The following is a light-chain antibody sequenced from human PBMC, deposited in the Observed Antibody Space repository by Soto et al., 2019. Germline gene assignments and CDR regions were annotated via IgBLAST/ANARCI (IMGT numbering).Light chain of an antibody. CDR2: SNI. CDR1: SSDIGAGYD. Sequence: QSVLTQPPSMSGAPGQRVTISCTGSSSDIGAGYDVHWYQQFPGTAPKLLIYSNINRPSGVPDRFSCSKSGTSASLAITGLQAEDEADYYCQSYDSSLCGSKWVFGGGTKLTVL. J-gene: IGLJ3*02. V-gene: IGLV1-40*01. CDR3: QSYDSSLCGSKWV.